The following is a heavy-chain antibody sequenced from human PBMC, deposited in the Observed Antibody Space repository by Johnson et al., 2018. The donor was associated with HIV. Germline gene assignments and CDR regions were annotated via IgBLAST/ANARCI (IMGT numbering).Heavy chain of an antibody. V-gene: IGHV3-30-3*01. J-gene: IGHJ3*02. CDR1: GFTVSSNY. Sequence: QVQLVESGGGLVQPGGSLRLSCAASGFTVSSNYMSWVRQAPGKGLEWVAVISYDGGTTYYSDSVKGRLTISRDNAKSSLCLQVNSLRAEDTAVYYCAMPSMVQGGPDAFDIWGQGTMVTVSS. D-gene: IGHD3-10*01. CDR3: AMPSMVQGGPDAFDI. CDR2: ISYDGGTT.